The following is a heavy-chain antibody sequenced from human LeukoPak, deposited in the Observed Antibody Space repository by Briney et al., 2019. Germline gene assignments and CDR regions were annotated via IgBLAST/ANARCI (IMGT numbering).Heavy chain of an antibody. CDR3: ARDGFRASWYSDY. Sequence: GGSLRLSCAASGFTFSSYAMSWVRQAPGKGLEWVSSISSSSSYIYYADSVKGRFTISRDNAKNSLYLQMNSLRAEDTAVYYCARDGFRASWYSDYWGQGTLVTVSS. D-gene: IGHD6-13*01. CDR1: GFTFSSYA. J-gene: IGHJ4*02. V-gene: IGHV3-21*01. CDR2: ISSSSSYI.